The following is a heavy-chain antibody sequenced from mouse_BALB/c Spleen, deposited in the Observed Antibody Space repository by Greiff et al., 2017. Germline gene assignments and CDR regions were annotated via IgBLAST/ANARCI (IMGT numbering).Heavy chain of an antibody. J-gene: IGHJ4*01. D-gene: IGHD2-4*01. CDR3: ARLDYDRFMDY. CDR1: GYTFSSYW. CDR2: ILPGSGST. Sequence: VQLQQSGAELMKPGASVKISCKATGYTFSSYWIEWVKQRPGHGLEWIGEILPGSGSTNYNEKFKGKATFTADTSSNTAYMQLSSLTSEDSAVYYCARLDYDRFMDYWGQGTSVTVSS. V-gene: IGHV1-9*01.